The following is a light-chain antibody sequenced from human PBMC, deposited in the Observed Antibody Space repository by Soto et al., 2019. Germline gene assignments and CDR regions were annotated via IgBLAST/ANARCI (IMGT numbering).Light chain of an antibody. Sequence: QSVLTQPASVSGSPGQSITISCTGTSSDVGGYNYVSWYQQHPGKAPKLMIYDVSNRPSGVSNRFSGSKSGNTASLTISGLQAEDEADYYCNSYRSSSTLVFGTGTKVTVL. CDR2: DVS. V-gene: IGLV2-14*01. J-gene: IGLJ1*01. CDR1: SSDVGGYNY. CDR3: NSYRSSSTLV.